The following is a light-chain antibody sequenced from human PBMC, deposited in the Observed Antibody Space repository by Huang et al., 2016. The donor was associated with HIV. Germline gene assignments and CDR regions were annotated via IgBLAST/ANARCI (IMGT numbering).Light chain of an antibody. V-gene: IGKV3-15*01. J-gene: IGKJ1*01. CDR1: QSVNGY. CDR2: GAS. Sequence: EIVMTQSPASRPVSPGERATLACRARQSVNGYLAWYQEKPGQAPRPLMYGASTRATGVPPRFSGSGSGTNFTLTISSLQSEDFAFYYCHQYHDWPRTFGQGTKVEVK. CDR3: HQYHDWPRT.